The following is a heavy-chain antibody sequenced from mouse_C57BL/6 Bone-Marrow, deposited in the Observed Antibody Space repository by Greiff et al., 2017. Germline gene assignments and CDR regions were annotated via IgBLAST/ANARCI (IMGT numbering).Heavy chain of an antibody. CDR1: GYTFTSYW. CDR3: ARRDRAGVAY. D-gene: IGHD3-1*01. Sequence: QVQLQQPGAELVMPGASVKLSCKASGYTFTSYWMHWVKQRPGQGLEWIGEIDPSDSYTNYNQKFKGKSTLAVDKSSSTAYMQLSSLTSEDSAVYYCARRDRAGVAYWGQGTLVTVSA. V-gene: IGHV1-69*01. CDR2: IDPSDSYT. J-gene: IGHJ3*01.